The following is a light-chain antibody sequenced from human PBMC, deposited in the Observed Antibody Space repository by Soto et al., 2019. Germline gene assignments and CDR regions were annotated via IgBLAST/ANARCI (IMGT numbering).Light chain of an antibody. CDR1: QSISSY. J-gene: IGKJ4*01. Sequence: DIQMTQSPSSLSASVGDRVTITCRASQSISSYLNWYQQKPGKAPKLLIYAASSLQSGVPSRFSGSGSGTDFTLTISSLQPEDFATYYCQQSYSNHPDFGGGTKVDIK. CDR3: QQSYSNHPD. V-gene: IGKV1-39*01. CDR2: AAS.